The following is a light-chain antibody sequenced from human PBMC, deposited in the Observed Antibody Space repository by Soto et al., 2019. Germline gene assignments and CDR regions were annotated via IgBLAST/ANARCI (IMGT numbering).Light chain of an antibody. V-gene: IGKV1-5*03. Sequence: DIQMTQSPSTLSGSVGDRVTITCRASQTISSWLAWYQQKPGKAPKVLIYKASTLESGVPSRFSGSGSGTEFTLTITNVQPEDVATYHCQQYSLFSPTTFGQGTRVEIK. CDR1: QTISSW. CDR3: QQYSLFSPTT. J-gene: IGKJ2*01. CDR2: KAS.